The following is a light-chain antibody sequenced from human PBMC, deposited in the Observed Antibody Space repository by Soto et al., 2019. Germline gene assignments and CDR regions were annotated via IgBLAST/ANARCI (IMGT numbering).Light chain of an antibody. V-gene: IGLV2-8*01. Sequence: QSALTQPPSASGSPGQSVTISCTGTSSDVGGYNYVSWYQQHPGKAPKLMMYEVSKRPSGVPDRFSGSKSGNTASLTVSGLQAEDKADYYCSSYAGSNHWVFGGGTKVTVL. CDR1: SSDVGGYNY. CDR3: SSYAGSNHWV. J-gene: IGLJ2*01. CDR2: EVS.